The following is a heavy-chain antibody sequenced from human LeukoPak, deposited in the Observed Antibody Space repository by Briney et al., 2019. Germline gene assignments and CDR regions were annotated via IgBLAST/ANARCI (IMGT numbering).Heavy chain of an antibody. CDR2: IYYSGST. CDR1: GGSISSYY. J-gene: IGHJ5*02. D-gene: IGHD3-3*01. V-gene: IGHV4-59*01. CDR3: ARANYDFWSRNWFDP. Sequence: SETLSLTCTVSGGSISSYYWSWIRQPAGKGLEWIGYIYYSGSTNYNPSLKSRVTISVDTSKNQFSLKLSSVTAADTAVYYCARANYDFWSRNWFDPWGQGTLVTVSS.